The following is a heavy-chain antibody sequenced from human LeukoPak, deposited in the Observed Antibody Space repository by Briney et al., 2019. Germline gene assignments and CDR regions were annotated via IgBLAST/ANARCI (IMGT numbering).Heavy chain of an antibody. D-gene: IGHD3-10*01. Sequence: GGSLRLSCVPSGFTLSMYAMMWVRQEPGKRLEWVCCITGSGDGTYYADYVRGRFTISRDNSENTLYLQLNSLRAEDTAVYFCVKGFVHPTYYFDYWGQGTLVTVSS. V-gene: IGHV3-23*01. CDR2: ITGSGDGT. J-gene: IGHJ4*02. CDR1: GFTLSMYA. CDR3: VKGFVHPTYYFDY.